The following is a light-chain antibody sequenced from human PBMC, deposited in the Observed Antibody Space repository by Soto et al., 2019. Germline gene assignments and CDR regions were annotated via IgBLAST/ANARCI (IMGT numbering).Light chain of an antibody. V-gene: IGLV4-69*01. CDR3: QTWGTGNVV. J-gene: IGLJ2*01. Sequence: QLMLTQSPSASASLGASVKLTCTLSSGHSSYAIAWHQQQPEKGPRYLMKLNSDGSHSKGDGIPDRFSGSSFGAERYLTISSLQSEDEADYYCQTWGTGNVVFGGGTKLTVL. CDR2: LNSDGSH. CDR1: SGHSSYA.